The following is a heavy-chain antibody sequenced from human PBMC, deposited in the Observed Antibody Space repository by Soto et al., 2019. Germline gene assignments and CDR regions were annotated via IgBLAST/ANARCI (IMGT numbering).Heavy chain of an antibody. D-gene: IGHD3-10*01. CDR2: IYWDDDK. CDR3: ARKHVLLWFGEPPGWFDP. Sequence: SGPTLVNPTQTLTLTCTFSGFSLSTSGVGVGWIRQPPGKALEWLALIYWDDDKRYSPSLKSRLTITKDTSKNQVVLTMTNMDPVDTATYYCARKHVLLWFGEPPGWFDPWGQGTLVTVSS. CDR1: GFSLSTSGVG. J-gene: IGHJ5*02. V-gene: IGHV2-5*02.